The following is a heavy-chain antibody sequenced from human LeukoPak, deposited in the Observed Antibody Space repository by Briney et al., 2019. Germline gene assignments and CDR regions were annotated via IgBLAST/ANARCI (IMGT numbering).Heavy chain of an antibody. D-gene: IGHD3-22*01. CDR3: ARDIPGWSYYYDSSGYYGIDY. CDR1: GFTFSSYS. CDR2: ISSSSSYI. J-gene: IGHJ4*02. V-gene: IGHV3-21*04. Sequence: PGGSLRLSCAASGFTFSSYSMNWVRQAPGKGLEWVSSISSSSSYIYYADSVKGRSTISRDNAKNSLYLQMNSLRAEDTAVYYCARDIPGWSYYYDSSGYYGIDYWGQGTLVTVSS.